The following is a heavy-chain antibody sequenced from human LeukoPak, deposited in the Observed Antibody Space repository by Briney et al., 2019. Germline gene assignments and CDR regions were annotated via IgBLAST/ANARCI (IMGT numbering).Heavy chain of an antibody. Sequence: SETLSLTCTVSGGSISSSSYYWGWIRQPPGKGLEWIGSIYYSGSTYYNPSLKSRVTVSVDTSKNQFSLKLSSVTAADTAVYYCARDRLYSSSIYYYYYYMDVWGKGTTVTVSS. V-gene: IGHV4-39*02. CDR2: IYYSGST. J-gene: IGHJ6*03. D-gene: IGHD6-6*01. CDR1: GGSISSSSYY. CDR3: ARDRLYSSSIYYYYYYMDV.